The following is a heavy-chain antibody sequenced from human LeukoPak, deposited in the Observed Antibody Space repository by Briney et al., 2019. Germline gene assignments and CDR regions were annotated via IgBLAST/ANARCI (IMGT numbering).Heavy chain of an antibody. V-gene: IGHV3-30*04. CDR2: ISYDGRNK. J-gene: IGHJ4*02. Sequence: PGGSLRLSCSASGFTFSSYAMHWVRQAPGKGLEWVAVISYDGRNKYYADSVRGRFTISRDNSRNTLYLQMNSLRAEDTALYYCAKDLWTYGSGSSVDYWGQGTLVTVSS. D-gene: IGHD3-10*01. CDR3: AKDLWTYGSGSSVDY. CDR1: GFTFSSYA.